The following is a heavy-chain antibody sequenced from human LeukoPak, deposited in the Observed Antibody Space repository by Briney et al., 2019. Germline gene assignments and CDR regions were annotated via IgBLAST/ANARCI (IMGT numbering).Heavy chain of an antibody. V-gene: IGHV3-23*01. CDR1: GFTFSSSA. CDR3: AREIDAFDI. Sequence: GGSLRLSCAASGFTFSSSAMSWVRQAPGKGLEWVSAISNNGGYTYYADSVQGRFTISRDNSKNTLYLQMNSLRAEDTAVYYCAREIDAFDIWGQGTMVTVSS. J-gene: IGHJ3*02. CDR2: ISNNGGYT.